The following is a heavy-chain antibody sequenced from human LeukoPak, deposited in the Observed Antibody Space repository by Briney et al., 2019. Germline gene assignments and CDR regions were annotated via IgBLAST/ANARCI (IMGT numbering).Heavy chain of an antibody. Sequence: SETLSLTCTVSGGSISSSSYYWGWIRQPPGTGLGWIGSIYYSGSTYYNPSLKSRVTISVYTSKTQFSLKLSSVTAADTAVYYCARTVRGVIISNWFDPWSQGTLVTVSS. D-gene: IGHD3-10*01. CDR3: ARTVRGVIISNWFDP. V-gene: IGHV4-39*01. CDR1: GGSISSSSYY. CDR2: IYYSGST. J-gene: IGHJ5*02.